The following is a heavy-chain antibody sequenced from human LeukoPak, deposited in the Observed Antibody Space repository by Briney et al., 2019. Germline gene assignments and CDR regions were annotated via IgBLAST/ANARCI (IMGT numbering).Heavy chain of an antibody. D-gene: IGHD6-19*01. CDR1: VHRYSINSAA. CDR2: TYYRPKWYK. CDR3: ARDRAVGFDY. V-gene: IGHV6-1*01. Sequence: SQTLSLTYAISVHRYSINSAAWNWIRQSPSRGLEWHGRTYYRPKWYKDYAVSVNSRITINPDTSKMQFSLQLNSVTPEDTAVYYCARDRAVGFDYWGQGTLVTVSS. J-gene: IGHJ4*02.